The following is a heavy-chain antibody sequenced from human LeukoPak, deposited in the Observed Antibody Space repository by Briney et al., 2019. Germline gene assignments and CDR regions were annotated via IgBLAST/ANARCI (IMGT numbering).Heavy chain of an antibody. CDR1: GFTFSSYA. CDR3: ARDRTGTTALDY. J-gene: IGHJ4*02. D-gene: IGHD1-7*01. Sequence: QTGGSLRLSCAASGFTFSSYAMHWVRQAPGKGLEWVAVISYDGSNKYYADSVKGRFTISRDNSKNTLYLQMNSLRAEDTAVYYCARDRTGTTALDYWGQGTLVTVSS. CDR2: ISYDGSNK. V-gene: IGHV3-30-3*01.